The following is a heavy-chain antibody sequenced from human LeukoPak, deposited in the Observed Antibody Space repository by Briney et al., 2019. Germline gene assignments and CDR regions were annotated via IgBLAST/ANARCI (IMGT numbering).Heavy chain of an antibody. V-gene: IGHV4-4*09. Sequence: SETQSLTCTVSGGSITSYYWSWIRQPPGKGLEWIGYIYTSGSTNYNPSLKSRVTISVDTSKNQFSLKLSSVTAADTAVYYCARHTPGTYSFDYWGQGTLVTVSS. D-gene: IGHD1-26*01. CDR3: ARHTPGTYSFDY. CDR2: IYTSGST. J-gene: IGHJ4*02. CDR1: GGSITSYY.